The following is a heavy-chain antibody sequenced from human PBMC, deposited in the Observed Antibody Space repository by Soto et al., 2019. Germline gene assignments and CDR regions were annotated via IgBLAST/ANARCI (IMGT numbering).Heavy chain of an antibody. CDR2: INHSGST. CDR1: GGSFSGYY. Sequence: SETLSLTCAVYGGSFSGYYWSWIRQPPGKGLEWIGEINHSGSTNYNPSLKSRVTISVDTSKNQFSLKLSSVTAADTAVYYCARDYGDYFDYWGQGTLVTVSS. CDR3: ARDYGDYFDY. J-gene: IGHJ4*02. V-gene: IGHV4-34*01. D-gene: IGHD4-17*01.